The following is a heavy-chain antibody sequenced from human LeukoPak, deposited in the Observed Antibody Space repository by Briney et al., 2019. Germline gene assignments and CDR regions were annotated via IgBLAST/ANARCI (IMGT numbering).Heavy chain of an antibody. J-gene: IGHJ4*02. D-gene: IGHD4-23*01. CDR2: ISSSGSTI. CDR1: GFTSRDLE. Sequence: GGSLRLSCAISGFTSRDLEMNWVRQAPGKGLEWVSYISSSGSTIYYADSVKGRFTISRDNAKNSLYLQMNSLRAEDTALYYCARDGGGSYGGNMAIDYWGQGTLVTVSS. CDR3: ARDGGGSYGGNMAIDY. V-gene: IGHV3-48*03.